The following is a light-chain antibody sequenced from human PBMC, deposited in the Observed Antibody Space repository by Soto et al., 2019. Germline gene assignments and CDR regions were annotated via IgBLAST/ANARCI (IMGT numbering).Light chain of an antibody. CDR1: QSISSW. CDR3: QQYNSYSPPWT. Sequence: DIQMTQSPSTLSASVGDRVTITCRASQSISSWLAWYQQKPGKAPKLLIYKASSLESGVPSRFSGSGSGTEFILTISSLQPDDFATYYCQQYNSYSPPWTFGQGTRVEIK. J-gene: IGKJ1*01. CDR2: KAS. V-gene: IGKV1-5*03.